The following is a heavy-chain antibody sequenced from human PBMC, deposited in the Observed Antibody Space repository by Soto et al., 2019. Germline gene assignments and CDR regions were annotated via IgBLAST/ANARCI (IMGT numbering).Heavy chain of an antibody. CDR2: ITGDGAIT. V-gene: IGHV3-74*01. CDR3: ATLNSFGSDY. Sequence: GGSLRLSCVASGFTFSRFWMHWVRRAPGGGLVWVSRITGDGAITTYADSVRGRFTISRDNAKSTVYLQMDSLRAEDTAVYYCATLNSFGSDYWGQGTPVTVSS. D-gene: IGHD5-18*01. CDR1: GFTFSRFW. J-gene: IGHJ4*02.